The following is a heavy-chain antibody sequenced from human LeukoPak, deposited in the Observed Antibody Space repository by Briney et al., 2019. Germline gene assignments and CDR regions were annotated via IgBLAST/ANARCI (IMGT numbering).Heavy chain of an antibody. V-gene: IGHV1-2*02. CDR3: AIPPGYCSSTSCYTFDY. CDR2: INPNSGGT. J-gene: IGHJ4*02. D-gene: IGHD2-2*02. Sequence: ASVKVSCKASGYTFTGYYMHWVRQAPGQGLEWMGWINPNSGGTNYAQKFQGRVTMTRDTSISAAYMELSRLRSDDTAVYYCAIPPGYCSSTSCYTFDYWSQGTLVTVSS. CDR1: GYTFTGYY.